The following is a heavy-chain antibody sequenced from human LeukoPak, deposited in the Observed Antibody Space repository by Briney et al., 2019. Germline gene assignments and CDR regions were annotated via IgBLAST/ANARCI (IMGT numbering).Heavy chain of an antibody. J-gene: IGHJ4*02. Sequence: PSETLSLTCAVYGGSFSGYCWSWIRQSPGKGLEWIGEINHSGSTNYNPSLKSRVTISVDTSKNQFSLKLSSVTAADTAVYYCASTRLGQWLVYYFDYWGQGTLVTVSS. D-gene: IGHD6-19*01. CDR2: INHSGST. CDR1: GGSFSGYC. V-gene: IGHV4-34*01. CDR3: ASTRLGQWLVYYFDY.